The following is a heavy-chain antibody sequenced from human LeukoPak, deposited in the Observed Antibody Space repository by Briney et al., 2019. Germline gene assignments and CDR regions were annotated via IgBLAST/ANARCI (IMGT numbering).Heavy chain of an antibody. D-gene: IGHD5-12*01. Sequence: ASVEVSCKASGYTFTGHYIHWVRQAPGQGLEWMGWINTNTGNPTYAQGFTGRFVFSLDTSVSTAYLQISSLKAEDTAVYYCARDWYGYSGYDPIYYMDVWGKGTTVTVSS. J-gene: IGHJ6*03. CDR1: GYTFTGHY. CDR2: INTNTGNP. CDR3: ARDWYGYSGYDPIYYMDV. V-gene: IGHV7-4-1*02.